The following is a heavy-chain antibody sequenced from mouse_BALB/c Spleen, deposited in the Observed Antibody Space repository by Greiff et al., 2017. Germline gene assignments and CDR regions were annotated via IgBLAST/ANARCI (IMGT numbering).Heavy chain of an antibody. CDR1: GFSLTSYS. CDR2: IWGGGST. Sequence: QVQLLQSGPGLVAPSQSLSITCTASGFSLTSYSVYWVRQPPGKGLEWLGMIWGGGSTDYNPALKSRLSIRNDNTKSQVFLKMNSLQTDDTAMYYCARTGTGAMDYWGQGTSVTVSS. D-gene: IGHD4-1*01. J-gene: IGHJ4*01. V-gene: IGHV2-6-4*01. CDR3: ARTGTGAMDY.